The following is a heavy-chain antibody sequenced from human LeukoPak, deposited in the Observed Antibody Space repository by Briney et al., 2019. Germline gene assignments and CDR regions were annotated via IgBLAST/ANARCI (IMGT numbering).Heavy chain of an antibody. J-gene: IGHJ6*04. V-gene: IGHV3-21*01. CDR2: ISGSSSDI. D-gene: IGHD3-10*02. CDR3: AELGITMIGGV. CDR1: GFTFRNHA. Sequence: GGSLRLSCAASGFTFRNHAMNWVRQAPGKGLEWVSSISGSSSDIYYAGSVKGRFTISRDNAKNSLYLQMNSLRAEDTAVYYCAELGITMIGGVWGKGTTVTISS.